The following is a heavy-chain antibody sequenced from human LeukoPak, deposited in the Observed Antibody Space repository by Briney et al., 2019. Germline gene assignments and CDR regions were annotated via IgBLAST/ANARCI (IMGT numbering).Heavy chain of an antibody. CDR2: FSGSGGNT. D-gene: IGHD5-24*01. Sequence: GSLRLSWAASGFTFTRYGMSWVRQAPGKGLEWVSGFSGSGGNTYYADSVKGRFTISRDNSKNTLYLQMNSLRAEDTAVYYCAKDPERWLQLRLGFSDWGQGTLVTVSS. CDR1: GFTFTRYG. CDR3: AKDPERWLQLRLGFSD. J-gene: IGHJ4*02. V-gene: IGHV3-23*01.